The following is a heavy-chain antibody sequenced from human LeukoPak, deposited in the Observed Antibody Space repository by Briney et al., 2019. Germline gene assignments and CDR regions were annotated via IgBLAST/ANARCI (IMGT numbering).Heavy chain of an antibody. V-gene: IGHV1-69*13. J-gene: IGHJ5*02. D-gene: IGHD4-11*01. CDR1: GGTFSSYA. CDR2: IIPIFGTA. Sequence: ASVKVSCKASGGTFSSYAISWVRQAPGQGLEWMGGIIPIFGTANYAQKFQGRVTITADESTSTAYMELSSLRSEDTAVYYCAREGGSSNWLYNWFDPWGQGTLVTVSS. CDR3: AREGGSSNWLYNWFDP.